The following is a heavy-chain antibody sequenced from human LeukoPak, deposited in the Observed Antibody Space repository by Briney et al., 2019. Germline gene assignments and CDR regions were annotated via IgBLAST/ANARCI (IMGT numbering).Heavy chain of an antibody. CDR3: VSGFCSSTSCYFDY. V-gene: IGHV3-64D*06. Sequence: PGGSLRLSCSASGFTFSSYAMHWVRQAPGKGLEYVSGISSYGGSTYYAASVKGRFTISRDNSKNTLFLQMSSLRAEDTAVYYCVSGFCSSTSCYFDYWGQGTLVTVSS. D-gene: IGHD2-2*01. CDR2: ISSYGGST. CDR1: GFTFSSYA. J-gene: IGHJ4*02.